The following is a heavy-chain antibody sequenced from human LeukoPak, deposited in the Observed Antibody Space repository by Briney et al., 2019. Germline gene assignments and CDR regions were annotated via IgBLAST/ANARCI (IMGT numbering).Heavy chain of an antibody. Sequence: GXXXRLSXAASGFTFSSYGMHWVRQAPGKGLEWVXXXSYDGSNKYYADSVKGRFTISRDNSKNTLYLQMNSLRAEDTAVYYCAKDFLGGVVITPHFDYWGQGTLVTVSS. J-gene: IGHJ4*02. CDR2: XSYDGSNK. D-gene: IGHD3-3*01. CDR3: AKDFLGGVVITPHFDY. CDR1: GFTFSSYG. V-gene: IGHV3-30*18.